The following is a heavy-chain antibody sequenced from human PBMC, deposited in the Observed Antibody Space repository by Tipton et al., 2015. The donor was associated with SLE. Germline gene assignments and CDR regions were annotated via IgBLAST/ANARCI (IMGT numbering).Heavy chain of an antibody. CDR2: IYPTGNS. V-gene: IGHV4-39*07. CDR3: ARLITAAGTWWFDP. D-gene: IGHD6-13*01. CDR1: GDSITTTNYF. J-gene: IGHJ5*02. Sequence: LRLSCSVSGDSITTTNYFWGWIRQPPGKGLEWLAIIYPTGNSYFNPSLKSRVTIALDTSKNQVSLTLNSVIAADTAVYYCARLITAAGTWWFDPWGQGTLVTVSS.